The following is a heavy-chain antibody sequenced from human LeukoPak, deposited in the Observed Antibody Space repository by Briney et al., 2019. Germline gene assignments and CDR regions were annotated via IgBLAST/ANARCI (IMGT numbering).Heavy chain of an antibody. CDR1: GGSFSGYY. CDR3: ARGTYYGPYYYYGMDV. CDR2: IYYSGST. D-gene: IGHD3-10*01. V-gene: IGHV4-59*01. Sequence: PSETLSLTCAVYGGSFSGYYWSWIRQPPGKGLEWIGYIYYSGSTNYNPSLKSRVTISVDTSKNQFSLKLSSVTAADTAVYYCARGTYYGPYYYYGMDVWGQGTTVTVSS. J-gene: IGHJ6*02.